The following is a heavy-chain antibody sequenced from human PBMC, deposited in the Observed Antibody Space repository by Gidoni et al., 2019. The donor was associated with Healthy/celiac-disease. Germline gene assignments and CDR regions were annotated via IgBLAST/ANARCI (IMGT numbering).Heavy chain of an antibody. D-gene: IGHD6-19*01. J-gene: IGHJ4*02. V-gene: IGHV4-39*01. CDR1: GGSISSSSYY. CDR2: IYYSGST. Sequence: QLQLQESGPGLVKPSETLSPTCTVSGGSISSSSYYWGWIRQPPGKGLEWIGSIYYSGSTYYNPSLKSRVTISVDTSKNQFSLKLSSVTAADTAVYYCARLNREQWLAVDYWGQGTLVTVSS. CDR3: ARLNREQWLAVDY.